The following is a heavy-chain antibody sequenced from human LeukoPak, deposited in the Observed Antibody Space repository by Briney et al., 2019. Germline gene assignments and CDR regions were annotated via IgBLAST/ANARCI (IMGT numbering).Heavy chain of an antibody. Sequence: SETLSLTCTVSGGSISSYYWSWIRQPAGKGLEWIGRIYTSGSTNYNPSPKSRVTMSVDTSKNQFSLKLSSVTAADTAVYYCARDTWPKLGYCSGGSCLDAFDIWGQGTMVTVSS. CDR2: IYTSGST. D-gene: IGHD2-15*01. CDR3: ARDTWPKLGYCSGGSCLDAFDI. CDR1: GGSISSYY. J-gene: IGHJ3*02. V-gene: IGHV4-4*07.